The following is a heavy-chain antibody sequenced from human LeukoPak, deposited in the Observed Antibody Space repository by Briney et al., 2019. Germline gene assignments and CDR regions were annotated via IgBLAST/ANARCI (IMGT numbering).Heavy chain of an antibody. V-gene: IGHV4-38-2*02. J-gene: IGHJ4*02. CDR1: GYSISSGYY. D-gene: IGHD3-10*01. CDR3: ARPYGSGSYFDY. Sequence: KPSETLSLTCTVSGYSISSGYYWGWIRQPPGKGLEWIGIIYHSGSTYYNPSLKSRVTISVDTSKNQFSLKLSSVTAADTAVYYCARPYGSGSYFDYWGQGTLVTVSS. CDR2: IYHSGST.